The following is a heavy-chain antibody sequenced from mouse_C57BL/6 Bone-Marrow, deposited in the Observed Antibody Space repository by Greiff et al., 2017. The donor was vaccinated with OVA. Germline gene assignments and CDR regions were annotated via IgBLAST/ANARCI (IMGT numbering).Heavy chain of an antibody. V-gene: IGHV1-81*01. D-gene: IGHD2-5*01. CDR1: GYTFTSYG. CDR2: IYPRSGNT. J-gene: IGHJ3*01. CDR3: ARFYSKGPAWFAY. Sequence: QVQLQQSGAELARPGASVKLSCKASGYTFTSYGISWVKQRTGQGLEWIGEIYPRSGNTYYNEKFKGKATLTADKSSSTAYMELRCLTSEDSAVYFCARFYSKGPAWFAYWGQGTLVTVSA.